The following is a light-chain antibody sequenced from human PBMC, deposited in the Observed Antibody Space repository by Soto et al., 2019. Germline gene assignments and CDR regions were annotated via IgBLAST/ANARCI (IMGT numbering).Light chain of an antibody. CDR3: CSFAGGSTYV. J-gene: IGLJ1*01. Sequence: QSVLTQPASVSGSPGQSITISCTGTSSDVGGYRLVSWYQQHPRKAPKLIIYEGSERPSGVSLRFSASKSGNTASLTISGLQAEDEANYYCCSFAGGSTYVFGSGTKLTVL. CDR1: SSDVGGYRL. CDR2: EGS. V-gene: IGLV2-23*01.